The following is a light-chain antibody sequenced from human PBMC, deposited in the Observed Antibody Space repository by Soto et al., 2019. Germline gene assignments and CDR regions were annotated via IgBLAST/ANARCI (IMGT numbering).Light chain of an antibody. CDR3: QQYAVSPLT. V-gene: IGKV3-20*01. Sequence: EIVLTQSPGTLSLSPGERATLSCRASQSVSARYVAWYQRKPGQAPRLLIYGASNRATDIPVRFSASGSGTDFTLTITRLEPEDFAVYIGQQYAVSPLTFGLGTKVEFK. CDR1: QSVSARY. CDR2: GAS. J-gene: IGKJ1*01.